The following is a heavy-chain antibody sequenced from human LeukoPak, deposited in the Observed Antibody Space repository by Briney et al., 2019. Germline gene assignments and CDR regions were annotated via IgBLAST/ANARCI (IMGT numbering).Heavy chain of an antibody. CDR3: ARGGRYSSSWIDNWFDP. Sequence: GGSLRLSCAASGFTFDDYGMSWVRQAPGKGLEWVSGINWNGGSTGYADSVKGRFTISRDNAKNSVYLQMNSLRAEDTALYYCARGGRYSSSWIDNWFDPWGQGTLVTVSS. CDR2: INWNGGST. V-gene: IGHV3-20*04. J-gene: IGHJ5*02. CDR1: GFTFDDYG. D-gene: IGHD6-13*01.